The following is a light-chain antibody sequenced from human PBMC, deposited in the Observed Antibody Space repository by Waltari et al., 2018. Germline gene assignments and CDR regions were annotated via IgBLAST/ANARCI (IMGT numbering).Light chain of an antibody. Sequence: DIQMTQSPSTLSASVGDRVTITCRASQSIRSWLAWYQQKPGKAPQLLISAASSLESGVPSRFSGSGSGTEFTLTISSLQPDDFATYYCQEYNTYSHTFGQGTKLEIK. V-gene: IGKV1-5*01. CDR2: AAS. CDR3: QEYNTYSHT. CDR1: QSIRSW. J-gene: IGKJ2*01.